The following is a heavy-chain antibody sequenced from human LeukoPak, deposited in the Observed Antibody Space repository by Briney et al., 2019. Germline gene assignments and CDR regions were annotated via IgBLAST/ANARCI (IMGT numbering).Heavy chain of an antibody. CDR3: ARGGAYYYYYGMDV. Sequence: SETLSLTCTVSGGSISSYYWIWIRQPPGKGLEWVGYIYYSGSTNYNPSLKSRVTISVDTSKNQFSLNLSSVTAADTAVYYCARGGAYYYYYGMDVWGQGTTVTVSS. D-gene: IGHD3-16*01. J-gene: IGHJ6*02. CDR2: IYYSGST. V-gene: IGHV4-59*01. CDR1: GGSISSYY.